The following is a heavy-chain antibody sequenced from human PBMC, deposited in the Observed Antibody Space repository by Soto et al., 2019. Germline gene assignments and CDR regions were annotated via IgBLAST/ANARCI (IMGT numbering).Heavy chain of an antibody. CDR3: ARGQSGGDY. Sequence: SETLSLTCAVYGGSFSGYYWSWIRQPPGKGLEWIGEINHSGSTNYNPSLKSRVTISVDTSKNQFSLKLSSVTAADTAVYYCARGQSGGDYWGQGTLGTVS. CDR2: INHSGST. CDR1: GGSFSGYY. V-gene: IGHV4-34*01. D-gene: IGHD6-25*01. J-gene: IGHJ4*02.